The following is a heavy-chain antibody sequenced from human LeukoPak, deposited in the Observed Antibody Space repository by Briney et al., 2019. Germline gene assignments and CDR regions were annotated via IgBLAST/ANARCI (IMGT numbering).Heavy chain of an antibody. Sequence: SETLSLTCAVYGGSFSGYYWSWIRQPPGKGLEWIGEINHSGSTNYNPSLKSRVTISVGTSKNQFSLKLRSVTDADTAVYYCARDIFSVVTTTDPFDYWGQGTLVTVSS. J-gene: IGHJ4*02. CDR3: ARDIFSVVTTTDPFDY. D-gene: IGHD4-23*01. CDR2: INHSGST. V-gene: IGHV4-34*01. CDR1: GGSFSGYY.